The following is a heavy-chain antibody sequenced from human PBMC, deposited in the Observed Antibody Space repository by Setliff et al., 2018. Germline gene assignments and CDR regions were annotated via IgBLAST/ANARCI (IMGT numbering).Heavy chain of an antibody. CDR3: ARADYSSALHYFDY. D-gene: IGHD2-2*01. CDR1: GYPFTNYG. CDR2: IIGHNGHT. V-gene: IGHV1-18*01. J-gene: IGHJ4*02. Sequence: ASVKVSCKASGYPFTNYGLTWVRQAPGQGLEWMGWIIGHNGHTKYAQNVQGRVTVTTETPTSTAFMELTSLTSDDTAVYYCARADYSSALHYFDYWGLGTLVTVSS.